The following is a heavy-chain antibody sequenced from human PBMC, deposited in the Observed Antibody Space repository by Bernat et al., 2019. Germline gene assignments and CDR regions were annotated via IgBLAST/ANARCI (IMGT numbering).Heavy chain of an antibody. D-gene: IGHD3-3*02. CDR2: ISSSGSTI. V-gene: IGHV3-48*01. CDR1: AFTFSTYN. Sequence: EVQLVESGGGLVQPGGSLRLSCAASAFTFSTYNFNWVRQAPGKGLEWLSYISSSGSTIYYAASVKGRFTISRDNAKNSLYLQINSLRAEDTAVYYWASEDRSISYWGQGTLVTVSS. J-gene: IGHJ4*02. CDR3: ASEDRSISY.